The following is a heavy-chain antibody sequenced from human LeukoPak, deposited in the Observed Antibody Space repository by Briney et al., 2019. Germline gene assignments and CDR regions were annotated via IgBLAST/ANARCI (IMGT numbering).Heavy chain of an antibody. Sequence: PGGSLRLSCAASGFTFSKVWMSCVRQAPGKGLEWVGRIKSITDGGAADYAAPGKGRFTISRDDSENTLYLQMNSLKTEDTAVYYCTAASARAGEFDYWGQGTLVTVSS. CDR2: IKSITDGGAA. V-gene: IGHV3-15*01. D-gene: IGHD6-19*01. J-gene: IGHJ4*02. CDR3: TAASARAGEFDY. CDR1: GFTFSKVW.